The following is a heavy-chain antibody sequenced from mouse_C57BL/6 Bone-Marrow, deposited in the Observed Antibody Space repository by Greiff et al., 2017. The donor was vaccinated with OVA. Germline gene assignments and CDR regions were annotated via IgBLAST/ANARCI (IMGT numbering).Heavy chain of an antibody. D-gene: IGHD2-12*01. Sequence: QVQLQQPGAELVMPGASVKLSCKASGYTFTSYWMHWVKQRPGQGLEWIGEIDPSDSYNNYNQKFKGKSTLTVDKSSSTAYMQLSSLTSEDSAVYYCAIDRIRYPYYAMDYWGQGTSVTVSS. J-gene: IGHJ4*01. V-gene: IGHV1-69*01. CDR1: GYTFTSYW. CDR3: AIDRIRYPYYAMDY. CDR2: IDPSDSYN.